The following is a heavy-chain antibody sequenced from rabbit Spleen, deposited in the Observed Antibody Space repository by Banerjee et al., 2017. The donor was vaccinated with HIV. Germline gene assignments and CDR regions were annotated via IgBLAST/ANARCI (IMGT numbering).Heavy chain of an antibody. CDR2: IDTGSGGDT. V-gene: IGHV1S40*01. CDR3: ARETSSGWGVVSFYLNL. Sequence: QSLEESGGDLVKPGGSLTLTCTVSGFSFSSNWICWVRQAPGKGLEWIACIDTGSGGDTYYASWAKGRFTISKTSSTPVTLQMASLTAADTATYFCARETSSGWGVVSFYLNLWGPGTLVTVS. CDR1: GFSFSSNW. J-gene: IGHJ4*01. D-gene: IGHD4-1*01.